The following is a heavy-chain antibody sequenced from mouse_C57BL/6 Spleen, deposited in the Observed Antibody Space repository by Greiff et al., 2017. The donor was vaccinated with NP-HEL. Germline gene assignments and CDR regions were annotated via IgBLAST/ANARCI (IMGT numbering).Heavy chain of an antibody. D-gene: IGHD2-3*01. V-gene: IGHV1-18*01. J-gene: IGHJ2*01. CDR1: GYTFTDYN. Sequence: EVQLQQSGPELVKPGASVKIPCKASGYTFTDYNMDWVKQSHGKSLEWIGDINPNNGGTIYNQKFKGKATLTVDKSSSTAYMELRSLTSEDTAVYYCARIAYDGYYYLDYWGQGTTLTVSS. CDR2: INPNNGGT. CDR3: ARIAYDGYYYLDY.